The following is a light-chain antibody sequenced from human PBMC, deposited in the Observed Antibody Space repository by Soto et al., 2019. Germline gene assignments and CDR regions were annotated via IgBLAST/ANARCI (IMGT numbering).Light chain of an antibody. CDR2: DPS. J-gene: IGKJ3*01. CDR1: QGISSA. CDR3: QQFNSYPIT. V-gene: IGKV1-13*02. Sequence: AIQLTQSPSSLSASVGDRLTITCRASQGISSALAWYQQKPGKAPKLLIYDPSSLESGVPSRFSGSGSGTDFTLTISSLQPEDFAAYYCQQFNSYPITFGPGTKVDIK.